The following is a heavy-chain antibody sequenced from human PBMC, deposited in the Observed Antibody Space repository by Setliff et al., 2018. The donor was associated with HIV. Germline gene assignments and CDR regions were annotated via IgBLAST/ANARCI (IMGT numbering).Heavy chain of an antibody. J-gene: IGHJ3*02. CDR2: IYSSGST. D-gene: IGHD3-3*01. V-gene: IGHV4-39*02. CDR3: ARSFSGRYFWSGYYTGPDPKGENAFDI. CDR1: GGSISNSNYF. Sequence: SETLSLTCTVSGGSISNSNYFWGWIRQPPGKGLEWIGRIYSSGSTYYQPSLQGRVSMSIDSSKNHFSLSLRYVTAADTAVYYCARSFSGRYFWSGYYTGPDPKGENAFDIWSQGTMVTVSS.